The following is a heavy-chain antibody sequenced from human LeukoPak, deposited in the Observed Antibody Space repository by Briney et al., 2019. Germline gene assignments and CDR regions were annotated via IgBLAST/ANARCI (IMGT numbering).Heavy chain of an antibody. J-gene: IGHJ4*02. CDR3: AREWSGFGELPDY. CDR2: INSDGSST. Sequence: GGSLRLSCAASGFSFSSHWMHWVRQAPGKGLVWVSRINSDGSSTSYAASVKGRFTISRDKAKNTLYLQMNSLRVEDTAVYYCAREWSGFGELPDYWGQGTLVTVSS. V-gene: IGHV3-74*01. D-gene: IGHD3-10*01. CDR1: GFSFSSHW.